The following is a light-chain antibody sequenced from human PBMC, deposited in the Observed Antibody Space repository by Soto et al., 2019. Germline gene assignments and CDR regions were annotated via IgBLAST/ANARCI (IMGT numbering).Light chain of an antibody. CDR2: DAS. J-gene: IGKJ5*01. CDR1: QSVSSY. Sequence: ETVLTQSPATLSLSPGERATLSCRASQSVSSYLAWYQQKPGQAPRRLIYDASNRATGIPARFSGSGSGTDFTLTISSLEPEDFAVYYCQQRRNWPPITFGQGTRLEIK. V-gene: IGKV3-11*01. CDR3: QQRRNWPPIT.